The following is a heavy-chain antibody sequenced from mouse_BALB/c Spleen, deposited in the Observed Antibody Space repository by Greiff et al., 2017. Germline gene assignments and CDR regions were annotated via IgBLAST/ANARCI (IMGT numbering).Heavy chain of an antibody. CDR3: ARHRDYDPAWFAY. J-gene: IGHJ3*01. V-gene: IGHV5-9-4*01. CDR1: GFTFSSYA. Sequence: EVHLVESGGGLVKPGGSLKLSCAASGFTFSSYAMSWVRQSPEKRLEWVAEISSGGSYTYYPDTVTGRFTISRDNAKNTLYLEMSSLKSEDTAMYYCARHRDYDPAWFAYWGQGTLVTVSA. CDR2: ISSGGSYT. D-gene: IGHD2-4*01.